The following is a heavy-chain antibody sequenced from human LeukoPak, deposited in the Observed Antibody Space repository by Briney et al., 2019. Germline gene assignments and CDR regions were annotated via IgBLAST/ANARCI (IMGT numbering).Heavy chain of an antibody. CDR2: ISGSGTNT. V-gene: IGHV3-23*01. J-gene: IGHJ4*02. CDR3: AKGLASDGWLGHGH. Sequence: PSAGSLRLSCEVSGFTFSSFSMSWVRQAPGKGLEWVSDISGSGTNTHYAASVKGRFSNSRDNFNNTLCVQMNSLRAQDTAGYYCAKGLASDGWLGHGHWGQGNLGTGS. CDR1: GFTFSSFS. D-gene: IGHD5-12*01.